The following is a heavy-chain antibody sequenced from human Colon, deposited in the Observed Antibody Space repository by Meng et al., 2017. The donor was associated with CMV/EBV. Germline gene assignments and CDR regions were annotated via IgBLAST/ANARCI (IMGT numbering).Heavy chain of an antibody. Sequence: SVKASCKTSGYTFTSYGNSWVRQAPGQGFEWMGGITPIFGTANYAQKFQGRVTITTDESSSTAYLELSSLRSEDTAVYYCARGNLGYQLPRIYYGMDVWGQETTVTVSS. D-gene: IGHD2-2*01. J-gene: IGHJ6*02. V-gene: IGHV1-69*05. CDR1: GYTFTSYG. CDR3: ARGNLGYQLPRIYYGMDV. CDR2: ITPIFGTA.